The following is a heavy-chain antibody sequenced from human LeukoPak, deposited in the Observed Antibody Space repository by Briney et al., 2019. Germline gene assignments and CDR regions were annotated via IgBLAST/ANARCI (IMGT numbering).Heavy chain of an antibody. J-gene: IGHJ4*02. V-gene: IGHV3-23*01. CDR3: AKVLAGTTFDYFDY. Sequence: GGSLRLSCAASGFTFSSYAMSWVRQAPGKGLDWVSAISGSGGSTYYADSVKGRFTISRDNSKNMLYLQMNSLRAEDTAVYYCAKVLAGTTFDYFDYWGQGTLVTVSS. CDR1: GFTFSSYA. CDR2: ISGSGGST. D-gene: IGHD1-7*01.